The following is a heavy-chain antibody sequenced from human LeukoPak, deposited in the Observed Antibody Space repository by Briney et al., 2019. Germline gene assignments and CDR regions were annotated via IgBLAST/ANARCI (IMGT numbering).Heavy chain of an antibody. D-gene: IGHD5-12*01. CDR2: INYSGST. Sequence: PGGSLRLSCAASGSTVSSNYMSWVRQPPGKGLEWIGEINYSGSTNYNPSLKSRVTISVDTSKNQFSLKLSSVTAADTAVYYCARGRGGYPDWGQGTMVTVSS. CDR3: ARGRGGYPD. CDR1: GSTVSSNY. V-gene: IGHV4-34*01. J-gene: IGHJ3*01.